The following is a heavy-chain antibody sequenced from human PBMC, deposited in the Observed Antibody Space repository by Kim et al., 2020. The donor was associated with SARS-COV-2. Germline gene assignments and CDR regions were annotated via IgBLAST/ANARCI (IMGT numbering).Heavy chain of an antibody. Sequence: YAQKFQGRVTMTEDTSTDPAYMELSSLRSEDAAVYYCATGSQWLVNYFDYWGQGTLVTVSS. D-gene: IGHD6-19*01. CDR3: ATGSQWLVNYFDY. J-gene: IGHJ4*02. V-gene: IGHV1-24*01.